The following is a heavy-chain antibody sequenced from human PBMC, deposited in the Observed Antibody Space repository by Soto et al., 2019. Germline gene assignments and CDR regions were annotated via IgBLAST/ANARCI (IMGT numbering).Heavy chain of an antibody. CDR1: GFTFSDHY. V-gene: IGHV3-72*01. D-gene: IGHD1-26*01. CDR3: ARFSGSYTRGLDY. Sequence: EVQLVESGGGLVQPGGSLRLSCAASGFTFSDHYMDWVRQAPGKGLEWVGRSRNKANSYSTEYAASVKGRFTISRDESKNSLYLQMNRLKNEDTAVYYCARFSGSYTRGLDYWGQGTLVTVSS. J-gene: IGHJ4*02. CDR2: SRNKANSYST.